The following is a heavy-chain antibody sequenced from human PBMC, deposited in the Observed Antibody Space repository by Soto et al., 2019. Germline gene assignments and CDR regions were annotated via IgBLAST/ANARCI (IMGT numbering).Heavy chain of an antibody. V-gene: IGHV1-24*01. J-gene: IGHJ4*02. CDR3: ATPKYSYGPFDS. D-gene: IGHD5-18*01. Sequence: ASVKVSCKVSGYTLTELSMHWVRQAPGKGLEWMGGFDPEDGETIYAQKFQGRVTMTEDTSTVTAYMELSSLRSEDTAVYYCATPKYSYGPFDSWGQETLVTVSS. CDR2: FDPEDGET. CDR1: GYTLTELS.